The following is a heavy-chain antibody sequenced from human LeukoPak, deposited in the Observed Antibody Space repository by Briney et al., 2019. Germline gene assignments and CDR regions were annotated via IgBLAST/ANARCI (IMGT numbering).Heavy chain of an antibody. CDR3: ARGIAGHLDY. CDR1: GFTFTGFA. D-gene: IGHD6-13*01. Sequence: GGSLRLSCAASGFTFTGFAMNWVRQAPGKGLEWVSSISSTNTYIYYADSVTGRFTTSRENAKNSLYLQMNNLRPEDTAVYYCARGIAGHLDYWGQGTLVTVSS. V-gene: IGHV3-21*01. CDR2: ISSTNTYI. J-gene: IGHJ4*02.